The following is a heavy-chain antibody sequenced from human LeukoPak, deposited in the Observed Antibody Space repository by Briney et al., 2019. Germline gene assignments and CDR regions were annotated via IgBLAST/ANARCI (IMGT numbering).Heavy chain of an antibody. CDR3: ARERGYSFYYYMDV. V-gene: IGHV3-9*01. Sequence: PGGSLRLSCAASGFTFDDYAMHWVRQAPGKGLEWISGISWNSGSIGYADSVKGRFTISRDNAKNSLYLQMNSLRAEDTAVYYCARERGYSFYYYMDVWGKGTTVTISS. D-gene: IGHD5-18*01. J-gene: IGHJ6*03. CDR2: ISWNSGSI. CDR1: GFTFDDYA.